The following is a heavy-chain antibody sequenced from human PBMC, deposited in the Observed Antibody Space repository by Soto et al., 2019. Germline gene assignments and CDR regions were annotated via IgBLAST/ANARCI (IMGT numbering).Heavy chain of an antibody. CDR2: IYPGDSDT. CDR1: EYTFSNYW. D-gene: IGHD3-9*01. Sequence: GESLKISCKASEYTFSNYWIAWVRQMPGKGLECMGIIYPGDSDTKYSPSFRGRVTISADKSVSTAYLQWSSLRASDTAMYYCETLDRRNSFSGCDSWGQGTPVTVS. V-gene: IGHV5-51*01. J-gene: IGHJ4*02. CDR3: ETLDRRNSFSGCDS.